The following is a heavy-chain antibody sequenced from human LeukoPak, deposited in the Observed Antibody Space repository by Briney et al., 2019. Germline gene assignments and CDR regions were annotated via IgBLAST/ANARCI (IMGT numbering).Heavy chain of an antibody. V-gene: IGHV4-39*02. CDR1: GGSIRGSSYY. D-gene: IGHD3-22*01. J-gene: IGHJ4*02. CDR2: IYYTGTT. CDR3: ARPRDDSTGYYLGY. Sequence: PSETLSLTCTVSGGSIRGSSYYWGWLRQPPGKGLEWIGNIYYTGTTYYNPSLKSRVTISVDTSKNHFSLRLRSVTAADTAVYFCARPRDDSTGYYLGYWGQGTLVTVSS.